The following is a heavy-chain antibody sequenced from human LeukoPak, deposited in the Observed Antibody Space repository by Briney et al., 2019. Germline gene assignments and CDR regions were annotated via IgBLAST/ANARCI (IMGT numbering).Heavy chain of an antibody. D-gene: IGHD3-3*01. CDR1: GFTFSSYA. J-gene: IGHJ2*01. V-gene: IGHV3-30*02. Sequence: PGGSLRLSCAASGFTFSSYAMHWVRQAPGKGLEWVAFIRYDGSNKYYADSVKGRFTISRDNSKNTLYLQMNSLRAEHTAVYYCAKPPTIFWYFDLWGRGTLVTVSS. CDR3: AKPPTIFWYFDL. CDR2: IRYDGSNK.